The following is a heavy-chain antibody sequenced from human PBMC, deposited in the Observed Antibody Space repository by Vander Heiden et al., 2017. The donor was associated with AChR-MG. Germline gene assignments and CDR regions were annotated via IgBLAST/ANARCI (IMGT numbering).Heavy chain of an antibody. J-gene: IGHJ4*02. V-gene: IGHV4-59*01. CDR2: IYYGGST. D-gene: IGHD3-22*01. Sequence: QVQLQESGPGLVKPSETLSLTCTVSGGSISSYYWSWIRQPPGKGLEWIGYIYYGGSTNYNTSLKRRVTISVDTSKNQFSRKLSSVTAAETAVYYCARDHGKGDYDSSGFTFDYWGQGTLVTVSS. CDR1: GGSISSYY. CDR3: ARDHGKGDYDSSGFTFDY.